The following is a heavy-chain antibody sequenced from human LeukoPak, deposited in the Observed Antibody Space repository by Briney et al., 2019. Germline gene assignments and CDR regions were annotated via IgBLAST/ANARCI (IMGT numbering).Heavy chain of an antibody. CDR1: GGSISSYY. D-gene: IGHD1-14*01. V-gene: IGHV4-4*09. J-gene: IGHJ3*02. CDR3: ARHITGTFDI. CDR2: IYTSGST. Sequence: SETLSLTCTVSGGSISSYYWSWIRQPPGKGLEWIGYIYTSGSTNYSPSLKSRVTISVDTSKNQFSLKLSSVTAADTAVYYCARHITGTFDIWGQGTMVTVSS.